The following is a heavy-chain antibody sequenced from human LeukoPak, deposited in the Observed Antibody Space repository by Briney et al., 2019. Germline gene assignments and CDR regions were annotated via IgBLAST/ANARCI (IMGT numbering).Heavy chain of an antibody. Sequence: ASVNVSCKASGYTLTSYGSSGVRQAPGQGREGMGWISAYNGNTNYAQKLQGRVTITTDTSTSTAYMELRSLRSDDTAVYYCARVGGSGYYSGVDYWGQGTLVTVSS. CDR3: ARVGGSGYYSGVDY. CDR1: GYTLTSYG. J-gene: IGHJ4*02. D-gene: IGHD3-22*01. V-gene: IGHV1-18*01. CDR2: ISAYNGNT.